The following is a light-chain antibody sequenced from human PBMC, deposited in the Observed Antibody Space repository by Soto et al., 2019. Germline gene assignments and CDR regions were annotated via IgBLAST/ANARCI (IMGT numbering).Light chain of an antibody. J-gene: IGLJ1*01. CDR2: SNN. V-gene: IGLV1-47*02. CDR1: SSNIGRNY. CDR3: AAWDDNLSGLYV. Sequence: QSFLTQSPSASGTPGRRVTISCSGSSSNIGRNYVSWYQQLPGTAPKLLIFSNNQRPSGVPDRFSGSKSGTTASLAISGLQSEDEGDYYCAAWDDNLSGLYVFGTGTKVTVL.